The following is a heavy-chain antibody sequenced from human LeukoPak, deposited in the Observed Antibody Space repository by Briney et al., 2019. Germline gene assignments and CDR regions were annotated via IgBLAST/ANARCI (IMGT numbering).Heavy chain of an antibody. Sequence: PGGSLRLSCAASGFTFSSYAMSWVRQAPGKGLEWVSAISGSGGSTYYADSVKGRFTISRDNSKNTLYLQMNGLRAEDTAVYYCAKGRSGYSSPFDYWGQGTLVTVSS. CDR3: AKGRSGYSSPFDY. V-gene: IGHV3-23*01. D-gene: IGHD6-13*01. CDR2: ISGSGGST. J-gene: IGHJ4*02. CDR1: GFTFSSYA.